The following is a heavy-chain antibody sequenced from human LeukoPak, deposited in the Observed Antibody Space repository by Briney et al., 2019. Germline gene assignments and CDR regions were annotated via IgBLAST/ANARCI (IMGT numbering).Heavy chain of an antibody. CDR2: IYYSGGT. CDR3: ARDNTRTTKKTDYDSSGYMGPQVVIRDHWFDP. D-gene: IGHD3-22*01. J-gene: IGHJ5*02. CDR1: GGSISSYY. V-gene: IGHV4-59*12. Sequence: SGTLSLTRTVSGGSISSYYWSWIRQPPGKGLEWIGYIYYSGGTNYKSSLKSRVTISVDTSKNQFSLKLSSVTAADTAVYYCARDNTRTTKKTDYDSSGYMGPQVVIRDHWFDPWGQGTLVTVSS.